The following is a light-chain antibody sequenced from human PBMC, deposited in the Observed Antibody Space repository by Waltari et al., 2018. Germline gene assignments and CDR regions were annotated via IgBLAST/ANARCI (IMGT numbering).Light chain of an antibody. CDR1: QDISNY. Sequence: DIQMTQSPYSLSASVGDRVTITCQASQDISNYLNWYQQKPGKAPKLLIYDASNLETGVPSRFSGSGSGTDFTFTISSLQPEDIATYYCQQYDNLQFTFGPGTKVDIK. CDR3: QQYDNLQFT. J-gene: IGKJ3*01. CDR2: DAS. V-gene: IGKV1-33*01.